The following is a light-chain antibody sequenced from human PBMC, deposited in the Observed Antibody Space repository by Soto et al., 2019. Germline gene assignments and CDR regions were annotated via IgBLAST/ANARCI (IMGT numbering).Light chain of an antibody. CDR1: QDINNK. CDR2: GAS. V-gene: IGKV3-15*01. J-gene: IGKJ4*01. CDR3: QHYNNWPLT. Sequence: EIVVTQTPATRSMSPGQRATLSCRPSQDINNKLVWYQQKPGQAPRLLIYGASTRATGIPARFSGSGSGTEFTLAIGSLQSEYFAVYSCQHYNNWPLTFGGGTKVEIK.